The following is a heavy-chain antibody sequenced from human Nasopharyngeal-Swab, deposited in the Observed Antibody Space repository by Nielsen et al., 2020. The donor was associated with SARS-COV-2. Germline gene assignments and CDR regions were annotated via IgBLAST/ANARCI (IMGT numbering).Heavy chain of an antibody. V-gene: IGHV3-74*01. CDR2: INSDGSST. Sequence: GESLKISCAASGFTFSSYWMHWVRQAPGKGPVWVSRINSDGSSTSYADSVKGRITISRDNAKNTLHLQMNSLRAEDTAVYYCARGKTPAVVTPFDYWGQGTPVTVSS. J-gene: IGHJ4*02. D-gene: IGHD4-23*01. CDR1: GFTFSSYW. CDR3: ARGKTPAVVTPFDY.